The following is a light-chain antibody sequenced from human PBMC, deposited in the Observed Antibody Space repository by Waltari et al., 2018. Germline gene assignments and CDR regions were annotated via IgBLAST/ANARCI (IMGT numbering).Light chain of an antibody. Sequence: EIVLTQSPATLSLSPGERVTLSCRSSQSVSSYLAWYQQKVGQAPRLLIYDASNRATGIPARFSGSGSGTDFTFTISSLEPEDFAVYYWLQRSSWPWTFGQGTKVEIK. J-gene: IGKJ1*01. CDR3: LQRSSWPWT. V-gene: IGKV3-11*01. CDR2: DAS. CDR1: QSVSSY.